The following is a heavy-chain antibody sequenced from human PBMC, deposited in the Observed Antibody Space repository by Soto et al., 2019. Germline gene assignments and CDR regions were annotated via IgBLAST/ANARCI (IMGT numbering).Heavy chain of an antibody. D-gene: IGHD6-13*01. CDR2: ISAYNGNT. CDR3: ARTIYSSSWYYFDY. V-gene: IGHV1-18*01. CDR1: GYTFTSYG. Sequence: QVQLGQSGAEVKKPGASVKVYCKASGYTFTSYGISWVRQAPGQGLEWIGWISAYNGNTNYAQKLQGRVTMTTDTSTSTAYMELRSLRSDDTAVYYCARTIYSSSWYYFDYWGQGTLVTVSS. J-gene: IGHJ4*02.